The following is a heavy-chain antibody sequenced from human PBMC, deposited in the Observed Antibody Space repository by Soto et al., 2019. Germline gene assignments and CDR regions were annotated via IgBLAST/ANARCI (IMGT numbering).Heavy chain of an antibody. J-gene: IGHJ4*01. CDR2: ISAYTGNT. V-gene: IGHV1-18*01. CDR1: GYTFTSYG. Sequence: QVQLVQSGAEVKKPGASVKVSCKASGYTFTSYGISWVRQARVQGLEWMGWISAYTGNTNYAQKLQGRVTMTTDTSTNTAYMALRSLGADDTAVYYCAQELGSSYGYDYWGHGTLVTVAS. CDR3: AQELGSSYGYDY. D-gene: IGHD5-18*01.